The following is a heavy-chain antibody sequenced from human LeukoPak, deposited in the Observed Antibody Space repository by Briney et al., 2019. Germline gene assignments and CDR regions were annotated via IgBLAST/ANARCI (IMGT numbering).Heavy chain of an antibody. CDR1: GYTFTDYY. CDR2: IIPNSGGT. J-gene: IGHJ4*02. CDR3: ARDRSNYAGSYFFDY. V-gene: IGHV1-2*02. D-gene: IGHD4-11*01. Sequence: ASVKISCKVSGYTFTDYYMHWVQQAPGQGLEWMGWIIPNSGGTNYAQKFQGRVTMTRDTSISTAYMELSRLRSDDTAVYYCARDRSNYAGSYFFDYWGQGSLVTVSS.